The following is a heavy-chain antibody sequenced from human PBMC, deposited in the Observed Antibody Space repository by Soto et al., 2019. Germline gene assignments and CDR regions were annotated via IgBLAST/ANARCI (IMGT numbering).Heavy chain of an antibody. CDR2: ISYDGSNK. CDR1: GFIFSTYS. D-gene: IGHD2-15*01. V-gene: IGHV3-30*18. Sequence: VQLVESGGGMVQPGGSLRLSCAASGFIFSTYSMNWVRQAPGKGLEWVAVISYDGSNKYYADSVKGRFTISRDNSKNTLYLQMNSLRAEDTAVYYCAKGVESWGQGTLVTVSS. CDR3: AKGVES. J-gene: IGHJ4*02.